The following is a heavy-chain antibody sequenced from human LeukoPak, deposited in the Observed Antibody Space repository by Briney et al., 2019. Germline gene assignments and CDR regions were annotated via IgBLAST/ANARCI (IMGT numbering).Heavy chain of an antibody. V-gene: IGHV1-46*01. J-gene: IGHJ4*02. CDR1: GYTFTGYY. D-gene: IGHD1-14*01. Sequence: ASVKVSCKASGYTFTGYYMHWVRQAPGQGLEWMGIINPSGGSTSYAQKFQGRVTMTRDTSTSTVYVELSSLRSEDTAVYYCARDQRYDPEPFSLDYWGQGTLVTVSS. CDR2: INPSGGST. CDR3: ARDQRYDPEPFSLDY.